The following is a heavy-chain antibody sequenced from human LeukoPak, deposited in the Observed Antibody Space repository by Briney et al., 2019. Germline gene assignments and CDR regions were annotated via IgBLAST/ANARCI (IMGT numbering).Heavy chain of an antibody. V-gene: IGHV3-48*03. D-gene: IGHD1-7*01. Sequence: GGSLRLSCAASGFTFSSYEMNWVRQAPGKGLEWVSYISSSGSTIYYADSVKGRFTISRDNAKNSLYLQMNSLRAEDTAVYYCARLYGNYQNYFDYWGQGTLVTVSS. CDR3: ARLYGNYQNYFDY. J-gene: IGHJ4*02. CDR2: ISSSGSTI. CDR1: GFTFSSYE.